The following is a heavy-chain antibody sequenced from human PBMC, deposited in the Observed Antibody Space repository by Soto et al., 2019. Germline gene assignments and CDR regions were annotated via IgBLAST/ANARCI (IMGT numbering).Heavy chain of an antibody. CDR3: TTGIVVVNPYGMDV. Sequence: GGSLRLSCAASGFTFSNAWLSWVRQAPGKGLEWVGRIKRKTDGGTTDYAAPVKGRFTISRDDSKSTLYLQMNSLKTEDTAVYYCTTGIVVVNPYGMDVWGQGTTVTVSS. CDR1: GFTFSNAW. CDR2: IKRKTDGGTT. D-gene: IGHD3-22*01. J-gene: IGHJ6*02. V-gene: IGHV3-15*01.